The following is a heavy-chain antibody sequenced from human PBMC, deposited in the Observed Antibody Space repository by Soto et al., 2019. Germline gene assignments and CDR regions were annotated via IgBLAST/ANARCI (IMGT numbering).Heavy chain of an antibody. CDR3: VRRHVSATGIDWSDP. CDR2: INAANGDT. Sequence: ASLKVSFKASGYTFTSYGIHWVRQAPGQRLEWMGWINAANGDTKYSPKFQGRVTITRDTSASTAYMELSSLRSEDTAVYYCVRRHVSATGIDWSDPWGQGTLVTVSS. J-gene: IGHJ5*02. CDR1: GYTFTSYG. V-gene: IGHV1-3*01. D-gene: IGHD6-13*01.